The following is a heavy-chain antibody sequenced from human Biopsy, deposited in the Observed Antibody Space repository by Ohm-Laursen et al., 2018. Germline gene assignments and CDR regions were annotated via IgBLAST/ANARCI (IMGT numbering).Heavy chain of an antibody. CDR2: IYDRGSTA. V-gene: IGHV4-61*01. D-gene: IGHD6-19*01. J-gene: IGHJ4*02. Sequence: PETLSLTCTVSGDSVSSGSFYWTWIRQPPGQGLEYIGYIYDRGSTANYNPSLESRVTMSVDMPKNQFSLKLSSVTAADTAIYYCARGMRSSGWPYFDSWGQGTLVTVSS. CDR3: ARGMRSSGWPYFDS. CDR1: GDSVSSGSFY.